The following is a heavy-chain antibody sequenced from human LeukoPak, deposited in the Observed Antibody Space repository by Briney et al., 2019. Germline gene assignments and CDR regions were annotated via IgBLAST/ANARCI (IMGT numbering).Heavy chain of an antibody. D-gene: IGHD4-23*01. V-gene: IGHV4-59*01. Sequence: SETLSLTCTVSGGSISSYYWSWIRQPPGKGLEWIGYIYYSGSTNYNPSLKSRVTISVDTSKNQFSLKLSSVTAADTAVYYCARGKDYGGYYYMDVWGKGTTVTVSS. CDR3: ARGKDYGGYYYMDV. CDR1: GGSISSYY. CDR2: IYYSGST. J-gene: IGHJ6*03.